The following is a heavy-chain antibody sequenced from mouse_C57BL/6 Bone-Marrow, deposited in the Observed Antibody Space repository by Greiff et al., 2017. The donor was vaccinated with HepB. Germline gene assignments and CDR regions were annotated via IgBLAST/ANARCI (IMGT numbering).Heavy chain of an antibody. CDR3: AREGASSVRFAY. Sequence: DVQLQESGPVLVKPGASVKMSCKASGYTFTDYYMNWVKQSHGKSLEWIGVINPYNGGTSYNQKFKGKATLTVDKSSSTAYMELNSLTSEDSAVYYCAREGASSVRFAYWGQGTLVTVSA. CDR1: GYTFTDYY. J-gene: IGHJ3*01. V-gene: IGHV1-19*01. CDR2: INPYNGGT. D-gene: IGHD3-2*02.